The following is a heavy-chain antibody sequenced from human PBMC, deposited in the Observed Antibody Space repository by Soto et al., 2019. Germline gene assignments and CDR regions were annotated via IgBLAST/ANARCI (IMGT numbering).Heavy chain of an antibody. Sequence: QLQLEESGPGLVKPSQTLSLTCAVFGGSISNGGYYWSWIRQHPGKSLEWIGSIYFSWSTYYNPSLKSRVTISVATPKHQFTRKLSSVTAADTAVYYWPRDSHSQQPNHRWGGGYMDVWGIGTTGTVSS. CDR3: PRDSHSQQPNHRWGGGYMDV. J-gene: IGHJ6*03. V-gene: IGHV4-31*11. CDR2: IYFSWST. D-gene: IGHD6-13*01. CDR1: GGSISNGGYY.